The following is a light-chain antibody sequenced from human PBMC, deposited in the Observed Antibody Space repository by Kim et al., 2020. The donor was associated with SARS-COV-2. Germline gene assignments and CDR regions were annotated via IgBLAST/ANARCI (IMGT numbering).Light chain of an antibody. Sequence: DIQMTQHPSSVSASLGGTVTITCRASQGISIHLVWYRQKPGEGPKLLIHGASTLHIGVPSRVIGGGSGTEFTLTITSLQPEDFASYYCQQSASLPVTFGGGTKVDIK. CDR2: GAS. CDR1: QGISIH. J-gene: IGKJ4*01. V-gene: IGKV1-12*01. CDR3: QQSASLPVT.